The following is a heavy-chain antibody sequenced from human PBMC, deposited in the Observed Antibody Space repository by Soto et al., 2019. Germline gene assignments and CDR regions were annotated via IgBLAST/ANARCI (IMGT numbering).Heavy chain of an antibody. CDR3: ARDSRDIVLMVYAASSGMDV. CDR2: IIPIFGTA. CDR1: GGTFSSYA. V-gene: IGHV1-69*13. J-gene: IGHJ6*02. Sequence: SVKVSCKASGGTFSSYAISWVRQAPGQGLEWMGGIIPIFGTANYAQKFQGRVTITADESTSTAYMELSSLGSEDTAVYYCARDSRDIVLMVYAASSGMDVWGQGTTVTVSS. D-gene: IGHD2-8*01.